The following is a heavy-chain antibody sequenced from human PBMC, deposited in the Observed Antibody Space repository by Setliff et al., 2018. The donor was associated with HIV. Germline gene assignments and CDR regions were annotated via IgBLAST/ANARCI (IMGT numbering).Heavy chain of an antibody. CDR2: IYYSGST. Sequence: SETLSLTCTVSGGSITGYYWSWVRQPPEKGLQWIGYIYYSGSTNYNPSLKSRVTISVDTSKNQFSLKLSSVTAADTAVYYCARAGDGSPFYYYYYMDVWGKGTTVTVSS. V-gene: IGHV4-59*01. D-gene: IGHD1-26*01. CDR1: GGSITGYY. CDR3: ARAGDGSPFYYYYYMDV. J-gene: IGHJ6*03.